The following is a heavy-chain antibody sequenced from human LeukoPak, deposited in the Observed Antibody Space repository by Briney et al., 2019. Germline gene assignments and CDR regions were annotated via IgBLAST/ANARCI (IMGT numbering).Heavy chain of an antibody. J-gene: IGHJ4*02. Sequence: GGSLRLSCAASGFTFSSYSMNWVRQAPGKGLEWVSSISSSSSYIYYADSVKGRFTISRDNAKNSPYLQMNSLRAEDTAVYYCAREYPRILYSNYRPLDYWGQGTLVTVSS. CDR2: ISSSSSYI. V-gene: IGHV3-21*01. D-gene: IGHD4-11*01. CDR1: GFTFSSYS. CDR3: AREYPRILYSNYRPLDY.